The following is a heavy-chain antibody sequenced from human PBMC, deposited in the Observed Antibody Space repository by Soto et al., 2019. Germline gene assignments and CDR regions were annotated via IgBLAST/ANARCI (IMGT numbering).Heavy chain of an antibody. CDR1: GGNFSSSA. CDR2: IIPIFGTA. V-gene: IGHV1-69*06. CDR3: PAQAGYDFAF. J-gene: IGHJ3*01. D-gene: IGHD5-12*01. Sequence: AGNISNNETGGNFSSSAITWEKQAPGQGLDWMRGIIPIFGTANYAQKFQGRVTITADKSTSTAYMELCSQRSQDTAVYYCPAQAGYDFAF.